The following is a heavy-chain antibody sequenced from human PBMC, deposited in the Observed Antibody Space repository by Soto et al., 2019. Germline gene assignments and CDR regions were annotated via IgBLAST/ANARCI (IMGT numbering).Heavy chain of an antibody. Sequence: SGPTLVNPTLTLTLTCTFSVFSLSTSGVGVGWIRQPPGKALEWLALIYWDDDKRYSPSLKSRLTITKDTSKNQVVLTMTNMDPVDTATYYCALGYCSSTSCYSLGGFDPWGQGTLVTVS. CDR1: VFSLSTSGVG. CDR3: ALGYCSSTSCYSLGGFDP. J-gene: IGHJ5*02. V-gene: IGHV2-5*02. D-gene: IGHD2-2*02. CDR2: IYWDDDK.